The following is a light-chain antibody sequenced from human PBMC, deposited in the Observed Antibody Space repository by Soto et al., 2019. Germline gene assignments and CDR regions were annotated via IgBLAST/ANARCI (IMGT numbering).Light chain of an antibody. CDR3: SSYGSGTTLVV. CDR2: DVY. CDR1: SSDVGGYNH. Sequence: SALTQPASVSGSPGQSVTISCTGTSSDVGGYNHVSWYQQHPGKAPKLMIYDVYDRPSGVSNRFSGSKSGNTASLTISGLQAEDEADYYCSSYGSGTTLVVFGGGTKLTVL. J-gene: IGLJ2*01. V-gene: IGLV2-14*01.